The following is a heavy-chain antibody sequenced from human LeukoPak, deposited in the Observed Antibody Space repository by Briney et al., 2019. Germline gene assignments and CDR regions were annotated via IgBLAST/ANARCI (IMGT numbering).Heavy chain of an antibody. Sequence: ASVKVSCKASGGTFSSYAISWVRQAPGQGLEWMGGIIPIFGTANYAQKFQGRVTITADKSTNTAYMELSSLRSEDTAVYYCARLKGYCSSTSCYEVFDYWGQGTLVTVSS. CDR2: IIPIFGTA. CDR3: ARLKGYCSSTSCYEVFDY. V-gene: IGHV1-69*06. CDR1: GGTFSSYA. J-gene: IGHJ4*02. D-gene: IGHD2-2*01.